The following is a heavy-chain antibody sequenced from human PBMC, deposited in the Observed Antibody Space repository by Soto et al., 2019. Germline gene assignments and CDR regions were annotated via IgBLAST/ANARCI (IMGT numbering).Heavy chain of an antibody. Sequence: SVTVSCNASGGTFSSYAMSWVRQAPGQGLEWMGGIIPIFGTANYAQKFQGRVTITADKSTSTAYMELNSLRSEDTAVYYCARGKKGKLPLGLFDPWGQGTLVTVSS. V-gene: IGHV1-69*06. J-gene: IGHJ5*02. CDR1: GGTFSSYA. CDR2: IIPIFGTA. CDR3: ARGKKGKLPLGLFDP. D-gene: IGHD2-15*01.